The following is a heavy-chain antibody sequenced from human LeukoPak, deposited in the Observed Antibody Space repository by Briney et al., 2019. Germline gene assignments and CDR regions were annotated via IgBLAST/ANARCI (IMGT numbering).Heavy chain of an antibody. D-gene: IGHD6-19*01. CDR1: GITVSSNY. J-gene: IGHJ4*02. V-gene: IGHV3-66*01. Sequence: GGSLRLSCAASGITVSSNYMSWVRQAPGKGLEWVSVIYSGGSTYYADSAKGRFTISRDNSKNTLYLQMNSLRAEDTAVYYCAKAGGGGWYLGYFDYWGQGTLVTVSS. CDR3: AKAGGGGWYLGYFDY. CDR2: IYSGGST.